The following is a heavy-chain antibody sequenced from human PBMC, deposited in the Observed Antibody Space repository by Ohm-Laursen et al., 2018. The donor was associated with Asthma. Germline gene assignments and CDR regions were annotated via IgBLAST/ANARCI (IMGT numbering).Heavy chain of an antibody. Sequence: SLRLSCAASGITFSKAWMSWVRQAPGKGLEWVGRIKSKTDGGTTDYAAPVKGRFTISRDDSKNTLYLQMNSLKTEDTAVYYCTTDPNQDIVVVVAATLWFDPWGQGTLVTVSS. V-gene: IGHV3-15*01. J-gene: IGHJ5*02. CDR2: IKSKTDGGTT. CDR1: GITFSKAW. D-gene: IGHD2-15*01. CDR3: TTDPNQDIVVVVAATLWFDP.